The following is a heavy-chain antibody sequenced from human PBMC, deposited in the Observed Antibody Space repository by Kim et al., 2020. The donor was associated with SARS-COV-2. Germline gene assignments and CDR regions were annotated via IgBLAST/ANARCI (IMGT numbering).Heavy chain of an antibody. D-gene: IGHD3-10*01. CDR2: IIPIFGTA. Sequence: SVKVSCKASGGTFSSYAISWVRQAPGQGLEWMGGIIPIFGTANYAQKFQGRVTITADESTSTAYMELSSLRSEDTAVYYCANYVHYYGSGSHLDPWGQGTLVTVSS. J-gene: IGHJ5*02. V-gene: IGHV1-69*13. CDR1: GGTFSSYA. CDR3: ANYVHYYGSGSHLDP.